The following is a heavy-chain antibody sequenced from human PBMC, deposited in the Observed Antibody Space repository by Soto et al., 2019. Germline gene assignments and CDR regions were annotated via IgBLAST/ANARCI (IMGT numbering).Heavy chain of an antibody. CDR1: GFTFSSYS. D-gene: IGHD2-15*01. J-gene: IGHJ6*03. Sequence: GGSLRLSCAASGFTFSSYSMNWVRQAPGKGLEWVSSISSSSSYIYYADSVKGRFTISRDNAKNSLYLQMNSLRAEDTAVYYCARDLRTIVVVVAATKGYYMDVWGKGTTVTVSS. V-gene: IGHV3-21*01. CDR2: ISSSSSYI. CDR3: ARDLRTIVVVVAATKGYYMDV.